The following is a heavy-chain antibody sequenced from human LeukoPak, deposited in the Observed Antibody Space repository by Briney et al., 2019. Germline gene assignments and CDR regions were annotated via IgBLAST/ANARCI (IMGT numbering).Heavy chain of an antibody. D-gene: IGHD5-12*01. J-gene: IGHJ4*02. CDR2: IYSSGST. V-gene: IGHV4-39*07. Sequence: PSETLSLTCTVSGVSISSSSYYWGWIRQPPGKGLEWIGSIYSSGSTYYNPSLKSRVTISVDTSKKQFSLKLRSVTAADTAVYYCARSGSGYLRYYFDYWGQGTLVTVSS. CDR1: GVSISSSSYY. CDR3: ARSGSGYLRYYFDY.